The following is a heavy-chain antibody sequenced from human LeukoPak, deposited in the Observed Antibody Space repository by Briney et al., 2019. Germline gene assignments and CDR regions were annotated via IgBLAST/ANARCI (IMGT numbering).Heavy chain of an antibody. CDR2: INPNSGGT. J-gene: IGHJ4*02. V-gene: IGHV1-2*02. Sequence: ASVKVSCKASGYTFSGYYMHWVRQAPGQGLEWVGWINPNSGGTNYAQKFQGRVTMTRDTSISTAYMELSRLLSGDTAVYYCARDFSGSYPLDYWGQGTLVTVSS. D-gene: IGHD3-10*01. CDR1: GYTFSGYY. CDR3: ARDFSGSYPLDY.